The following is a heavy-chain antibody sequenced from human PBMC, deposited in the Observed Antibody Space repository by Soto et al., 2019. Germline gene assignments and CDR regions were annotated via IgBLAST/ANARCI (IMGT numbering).Heavy chain of an antibody. CDR3: ARNPPAATSEVVFDS. Sequence: QVQLHESGPGLVKPSQTLSLTCTVSGDSIDSGAYYWSWIRQHPGEGLEWIGYIFSSGSTFYNPSLKSRVSISMDTSTKTFSLNLRSVTAADTAVYYCARNPPAATSEVVFDSWGQGTLVTVSS. CDR1: GDSIDSGAYY. D-gene: IGHD6-13*01. J-gene: IGHJ4*02. V-gene: IGHV4-31*03. CDR2: IFSSGST.